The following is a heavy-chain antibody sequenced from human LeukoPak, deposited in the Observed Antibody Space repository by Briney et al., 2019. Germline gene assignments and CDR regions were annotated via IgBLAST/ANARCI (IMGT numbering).Heavy chain of an antibody. D-gene: IGHD3-10*01. V-gene: IGHV4-30-2*01. CDR3: ASLPGGSGSFDY. CDR1: GGSISSGGYS. Sequence: SETLSLTCAVAGGSISSGGYSWSCIRQPPGKGLECIGYIYHSGSTYYNPSLKSRVTISVDRSKNQFSLKLSSVTAADTAVYYCASLPGGSGSFDYSGQGTLVTVSS. CDR2: IYHSGST. J-gene: IGHJ4*02.